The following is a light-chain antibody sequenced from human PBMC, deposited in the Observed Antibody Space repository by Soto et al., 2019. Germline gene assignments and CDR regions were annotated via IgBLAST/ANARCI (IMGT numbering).Light chain of an antibody. CDR2: AAS. CDR1: QTITTD. V-gene: IGKV1-39*01. Sequence: DIQMTQSPSSLSASVGDRVTISCRASQTITTDLNWYQQKPGKAPKLLIYAASSLHSGVPSRFSGSGSETDCTRPISSLQPEDFAAYYCQRTYSALWTFGQGTKLEI. CDR3: QRTYSALWT. J-gene: IGKJ1*01.